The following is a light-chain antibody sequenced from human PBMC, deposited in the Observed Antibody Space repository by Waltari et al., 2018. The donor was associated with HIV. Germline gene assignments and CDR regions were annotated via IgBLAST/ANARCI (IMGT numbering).Light chain of an antibody. V-gene: IGLV4-69*01. Sequence: QLVVTQSPSASASLGASVKLTCTLSSGHSSDAIAWHQQQPEKGPRYLMRLNSDGSHNKGDGIPDRFSGSSSGAERYLTISSLQSEDEADYYCQTWGTGIQVFGGGTKLTVL. CDR1: SGHSSDA. CDR3: QTWGTGIQV. J-gene: IGLJ3*02. CDR2: LNSDGSH.